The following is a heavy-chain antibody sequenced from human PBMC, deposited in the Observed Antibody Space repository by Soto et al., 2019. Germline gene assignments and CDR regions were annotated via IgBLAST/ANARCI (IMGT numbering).Heavy chain of an antibody. Sequence: QVQLVQSGAEVKKPGASVKVSCKASGYTFTSYGISWVRQAPGQGLEWMGWISAYNGNTNYAQKLQGRVTMTTDTATSTGYMELRSRGSDGTAVYYCARDQRCRDWDGEDYWGQGTLGTVSS. J-gene: IGHJ4*02. CDR2: ISAYNGNT. CDR3: ARDQRCRDWDGEDY. CDR1: GYTFTSYG. D-gene: IGHD2-21*02. V-gene: IGHV1-18*01.